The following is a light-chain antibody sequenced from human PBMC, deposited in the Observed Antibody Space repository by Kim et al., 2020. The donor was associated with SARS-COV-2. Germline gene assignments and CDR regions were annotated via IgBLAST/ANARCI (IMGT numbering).Light chain of an antibody. Sequence: STLSASLVDTVIITCLGIERNSIWLAWYQQKPGKALKLLVAKAVSLQSGVPSRFSGSVSGTEVTISIRSLQPDDFGTYYCQQDDNYFGKGTKMEI. V-gene: IGKV1-5*03. CDR2: KAV. CDR1: ERNSIW. CDR3: QQDDNY. J-gene: IGKJ2*01.